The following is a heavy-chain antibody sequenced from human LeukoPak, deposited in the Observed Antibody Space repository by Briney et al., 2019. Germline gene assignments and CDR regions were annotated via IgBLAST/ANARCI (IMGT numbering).Heavy chain of an antibody. CDR1: GFTFRNYW. D-gene: IGHD1-14*01. Sequence: GGSLRLSCAASGFTFRNYWMSWVRQAPGKGLEWVANINQDGSDKYYVDSVKGRFTISRDNAKNSLYLQMNSLRAEDTAIYYCVREETIDAIREPSPRGQGTLVTVSS. CDR2: INQDGSDK. V-gene: IGHV3-7*01. CDR3: VREETIDAIREPSP. J-gene: IGHJ4*02.